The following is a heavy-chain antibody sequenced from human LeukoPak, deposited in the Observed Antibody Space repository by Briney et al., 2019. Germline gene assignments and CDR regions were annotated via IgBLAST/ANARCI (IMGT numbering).Heavy chain of an antibody. V-gene: IGHV3-20*03. Sequence: VCTKVYADSLKGRFTISRENAKKSLYLKMNSLRAEDTALYYCARFPIVVVPAAIGAFVYWGQGTLVTVSS. CDR2: VCTK. D-gene: IGHD2-2*01. CDR3: ARFPIVVVPAAIGAFVY. J-gene: IGHJ4*02.